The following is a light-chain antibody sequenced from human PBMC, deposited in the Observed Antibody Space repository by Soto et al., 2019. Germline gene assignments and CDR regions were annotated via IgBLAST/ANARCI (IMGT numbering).Light chain of an antibody. J-gene: IGLJ3*02. CDR1: SSNIGAGYD. CDR2: GNS. V-gene: IGLV1-40*01. CDR3: QSYDSSLSGSRV. Sequence: QSVLTQPPSVSGAPGQRVTISCTGSSSNIGAGYDVHWYQQLPGTAPKLLIYGNSHRPSGVPDRFSGSKSGTSASLAITGLQAEDAADYYCQSYDSSLSGSRVFGGGTKLTVL.